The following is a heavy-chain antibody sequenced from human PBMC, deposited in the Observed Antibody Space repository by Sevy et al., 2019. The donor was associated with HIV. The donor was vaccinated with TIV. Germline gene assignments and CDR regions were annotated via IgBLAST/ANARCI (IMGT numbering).Heavy chain of an antibody. Sequence: GGSLRLSCVASGFTFDDYAMHWVRQAPGKGLEWVSGLSWNSGSFAYADSVRGRFIISRDNAKNSLYLQMNSLRVEDTAFYYCAKEFPSYESSGYLFYWYFDLWGRGTLVTVSS. CDR2: LSWNSGSF. CDR3: AKEFPSYESSGYLFYWYFDL. V-gene: IGHV3-9*01. J-gene: IGHJ2*01. D-gene: IGHD3-22*01. CDR1: GFTFDDYA.